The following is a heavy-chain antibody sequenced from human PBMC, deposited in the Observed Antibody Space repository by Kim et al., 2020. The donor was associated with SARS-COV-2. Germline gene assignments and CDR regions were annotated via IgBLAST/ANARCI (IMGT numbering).Heavy chain of an antibody. J-gene: IGHJ4*02. V-gene: IGHV1-46*01. D-gene: IGHD2-15*01. Sequence: ASVKVSCKASGYTFTSYYMHWVRQAPGQGLEWMGIINPSGGSTSYAQKFQGRVTMTRDTSTSTVYMELSSLRSEDTAVYYCATHCSGGSCYSGLDYWGQGTLVTVSS. CDR1: GYTFTSYY. CDR3: ATHCSGGSCYSGLDY. CDR2: INPSGGST.